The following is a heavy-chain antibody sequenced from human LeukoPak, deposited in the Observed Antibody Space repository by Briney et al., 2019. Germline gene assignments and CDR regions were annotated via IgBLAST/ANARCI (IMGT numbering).Heavy chain of an antibody. J-gene: IGHJ5*02. V-gene: IGHV4-61*02. Sequence: PSETLSLTCTVSGGSISSSNYYWTWIRQPAGKGLEWLGRIYTTGSPSYSPSLKSRVTISVDTSTDQFSLKLTSVSAADTAVYYCARDRGITTARGVPSWFDPWGQGTLVTVSS. CDR2: IYTTGSP. D-gene: IGHD3-10*01. CDR1: GGSISSSNYY. CDR3: ARDRGITTARGVPSWFDP.